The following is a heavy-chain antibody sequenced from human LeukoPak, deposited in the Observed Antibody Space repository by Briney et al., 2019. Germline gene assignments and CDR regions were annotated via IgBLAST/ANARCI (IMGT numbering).Heavy chain of an antibody. CDR1: GGTFSGYA. CDR3: ARETRTMTAHSYYMDV. D-gene: IGHD2-21*02. CDR2: IIPIIGTA. V-gene: IGHV1-69*06. J-gene: IGHJ6*03. Sequence: SVKVSCKASGGTFSGYAISWVRQAPGQRLEWMGGIIPIIGTANYVQTFQGRVTITPNKSTSTTYMELSSLRSEDTAVYNCARETRTMTAHSYYMDVWGKGTTVTVSS.